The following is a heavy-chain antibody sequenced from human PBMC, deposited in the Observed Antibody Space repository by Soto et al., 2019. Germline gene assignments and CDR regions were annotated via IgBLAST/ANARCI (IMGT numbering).Heavy chain of an antibody. CDR1: GYTYTSHG. J-gene: IGHJ3*02. V-gene: IGHV1-18*01. Sequence: ASVKVSCKTSGYTYTSHGISWVRQAPGQGLEWMGWISGYNGNTNYGQKMQGRVTLTTDTPTSTAYMELRNLRSDDTAVYYCARWFAFGGSDAFDIWGQGTMVTVSS. CDR2: ISGYNGNT. CDR3: ARWFAFGGSDAFDI. D-gene: IGHD3-10*01.